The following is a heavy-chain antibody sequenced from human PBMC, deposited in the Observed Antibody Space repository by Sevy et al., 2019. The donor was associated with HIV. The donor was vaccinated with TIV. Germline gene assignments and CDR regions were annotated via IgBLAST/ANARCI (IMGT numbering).Heavy chain of an antibody. CDR1: GFTFSSYA. CDR3: AKEVSGHSYSDY. V-gene: IGHV3-23*01. Sequence: GGSLGRSCVTSGFTFSSYAMSGSRQPPGKGLEWFSAIGGSAGYTYYADSLKGRLTISRDNSNNTLYLQMNGLRAEDTAVYYCAKEVSGHSYSDYWGQGALVTVSS. CDR2: IGGSAGYT. D-gene: IGHD3-10*01. J-gene: IGHJ4*02.